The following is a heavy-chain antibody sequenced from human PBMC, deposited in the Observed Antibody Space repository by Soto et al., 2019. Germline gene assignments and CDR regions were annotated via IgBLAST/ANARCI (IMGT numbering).Heavy chain of an antibody. Sequence: QVQLVESGGGVVQPGGSLRLSCAASGFILSDFAMHRVRQAPGRGLEWVAVILKDGKSKYYADSVRGRFTISSDTSKDTIFLQLTSLRLDDSAVYYCAKTGCNGGSCFSWFDPWGQGTPVIVSS. CDR2: ILKDGKSK. J-gene: IGHJ5*02. CDR1: GFILSDFA. CDR3: AKTGCNGGSCFSWFDP. D-gene: IGHD2-15*01. V-gene: IGHV3-30*04.